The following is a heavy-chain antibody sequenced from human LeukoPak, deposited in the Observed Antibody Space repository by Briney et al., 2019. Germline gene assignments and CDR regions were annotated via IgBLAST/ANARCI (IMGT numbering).Heavy chain of an antibody. V-gene: IGHV3-23*01. Sequence: GGSLRLSCAASGFTFNNYGLIWVRQAPGKGLEWVAAISNDGGGTMYATFVEGRFTISRDNSKNTLFLQMNSLRAEDTALYYCAKGSSGYFADLWGQGTLVTVSS. CDR2: ISNDGGGT. D-gene: IGHD3-22*01. CDR3: AKGSSGYFADL. J-gene: IGHJ5*02. CDR1: GFTFNNYG.